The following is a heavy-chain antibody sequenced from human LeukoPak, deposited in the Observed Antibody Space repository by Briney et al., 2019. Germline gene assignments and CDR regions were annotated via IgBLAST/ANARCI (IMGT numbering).Heavy chain of an antibody. CDR3: ARYSSSWYSLDY. Sequence: PSETLSLTCTVSGGSISSYYWSWIRQPPGKGLEWIGYIYYSGSTNYNPSLKSRVTISVDTSKNQFSLKLSSVTAADTAVYYCARYSSSWYSLDYWGQGTLVTVSS. CDR1: GGSISSYY. J-gene: IGHJ4*02. CDR2: IYYSGST. D-gene: IGHD6-13*01. V-gene: IGHV4-59*01.